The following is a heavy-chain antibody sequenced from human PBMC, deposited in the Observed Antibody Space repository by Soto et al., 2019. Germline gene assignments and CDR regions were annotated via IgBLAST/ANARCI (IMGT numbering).Heavy chain of an antibody. Sequence: PSETLSLTCTVSCGSVSSGSYYWSWIRQPPGKGPEWIGYIYYSGSTNYNPSLKSRVTISVDTSKNQFSLKLSSVTAADTAVYYCARDLGYHYSSSYYYWGQGTLVTVSS. J-gene: IGHJ4*02. CDR2: IYYSGST. CDR1: CGSVSSGSYY. CDR3: ARDLGYHYSSSYYY. V-gene: IGHV4-61*01. D-gene: IGHD6-6*01.